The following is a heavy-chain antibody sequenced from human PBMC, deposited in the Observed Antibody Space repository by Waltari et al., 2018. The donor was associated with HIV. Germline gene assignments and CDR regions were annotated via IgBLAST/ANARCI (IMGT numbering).Heavy chain of an antibody. CDR1: TGYITQPYY. D-gene: IGHD6-19*01. CDR2: IYSNGVS. J-gene: IGHJ4*02. CDR3: VALRTVTGTIDK. V-gene: IGHV4-39*01. Sequence: QLQLQASGPALVKPSETLSLTCTVSTGYITQPYYWGWVRQFPGTGLEWIGSIYSNGVSHYAPSLKSRVALSVDMSKNQFSLTLTAVTAADTSRYFCVALRTVTGTIDKWGQGTLVTVS.